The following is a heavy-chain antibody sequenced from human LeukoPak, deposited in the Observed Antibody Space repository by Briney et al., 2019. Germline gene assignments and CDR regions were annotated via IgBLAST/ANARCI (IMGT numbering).Heavy chain of an antibody. V-gene: IGHV4-31*03. CDR2: IYYSGST. D-gene: IGHD3-3*01. Sequence: SETLSLTCTVSGVSISSGGYYWSWIRQHPGKGREWIGYIYYSGSTYYNPSLKSRVTISVDTSKNQFSLKLSSVTAADTAVYYCARGEVRFLEWQRNWFDPWGQGTLVTVSS. J-gene: IGHJ5*02. CDR3: ARGEVRFLEWQRNWFDP. CDR1: GVSISSGGYY.